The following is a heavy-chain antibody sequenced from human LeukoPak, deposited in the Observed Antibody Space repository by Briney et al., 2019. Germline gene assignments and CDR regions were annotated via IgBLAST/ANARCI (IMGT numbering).Heavy chain of an antibody. CDR3: AKDKDTRNAEYFQH. Sequence: GGSLRLSCAASGFTFSSYGMNWVRQAPGKGLEWVAFIRFDGTNKYYADPVKGRFTISRDNSKNTLYLQMNSLRAEDTAVYYCAKDKDTRNAEYFQHWGQGTLVTVSS. CDR2: IRFDGTNK. J-gene: IGHJ1*01. CDR1: GFTFSSYG. V-gene: IGHV3-30*02. D-gene: IGHD2-15*01.